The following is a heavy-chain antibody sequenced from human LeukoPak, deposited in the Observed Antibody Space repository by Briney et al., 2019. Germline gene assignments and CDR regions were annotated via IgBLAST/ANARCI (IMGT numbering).Heavy chain of an antibody. Sequence: GGSLRLSCAASGFTFSSYAMSWVRQAPGKGLEWGSAISGSGGSTYYADSVKGRFTISRDNSKNTLYLQMNSLRAEDTAVYYCATVSGAVTTYFDYWGQGTLVTVSS. CDR3: ATVSGAVTTYFDY. V-gene: IGHV3-23*01. CDR2: ISGSGGST. D-gene: IGHD4-4*01. CDR1: GFTFSSYA. J-gene: IGHJ4*02.